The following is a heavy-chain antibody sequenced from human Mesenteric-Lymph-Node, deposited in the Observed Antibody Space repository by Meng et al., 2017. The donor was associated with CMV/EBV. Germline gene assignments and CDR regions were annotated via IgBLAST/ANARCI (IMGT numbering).Heavy chain of an antibody. Sequence: GESLKISCAASGFTFSSYAMHWVRQAPGKGLEWVAVISYDGSNKYYADSVKGRFTISRDNSKNTLYLQMNSLRAEDTAVYYCARGWGYFDYWGQGTLVTVSS. J-gene: IGHJ4*02. D-gene: IGHD7-27*01. CDR1: GFTFSSYA. CDR3: ARGWGYFDY. CDR2: ISYDGSNK. V-gene: IGHV3-30-3*01.